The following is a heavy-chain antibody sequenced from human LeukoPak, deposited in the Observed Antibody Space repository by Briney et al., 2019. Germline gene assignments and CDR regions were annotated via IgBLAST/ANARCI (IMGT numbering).Heavy chain of an antibody. J-gene: IGHJ3*02. CDR3: ARDYYDSSEVSLFDI. Sequence: ASVKVSCKASGYTFTSYHMHWVRQAPGQGLEWMGIINPSGGSTSYAQKFQGRVTMTRDTSTSTVYMELSSLGSEDTAVYYCARDYYDSSEVSLFDIWGQGTMVAVSS. CDR1: GYTFTSYH. CDR2: INPSGGST. V-gene: IGHV1-46*01. D-gene: IGHD3-22*01.